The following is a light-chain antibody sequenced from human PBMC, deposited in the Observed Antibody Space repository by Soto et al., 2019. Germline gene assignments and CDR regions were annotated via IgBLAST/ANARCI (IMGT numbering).Light chain of an antibody. Sequence: DIQMTQTPSTLSASVGDRVTITCRASQSVSSWLAWYQQKPGKAPKLLIYDASSLESGVPSRFSGSASGTEFTLTISSLQPDDFATYYCQQYNSYPVTFGQGTKVDIK. J-gene: IGKJ1*01. CDR3: QQYNSYPVT. CDR2: DAS. CDR1: QSVSSW. V-gene: IGKV1-5*01.